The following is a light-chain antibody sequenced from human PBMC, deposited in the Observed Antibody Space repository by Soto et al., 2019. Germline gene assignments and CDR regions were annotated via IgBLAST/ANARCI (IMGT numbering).Light chain of an antibody. J-gene: IGKJ4*01. Sequence: VLTQSPATLSLSPGERATLFCKASQSVGIYMGWFQQKPGQAPRVLIYDATNRAGGVPARFSGSGSGTDFTLAISGLEAEDSAVYYCQQRDIWPPLTFGGGTQLEIK. CDR3: QQRDIWPPLT. V-gene: IGKV3-11*01. CDR2: DAT. CDR1: QSVGIY.